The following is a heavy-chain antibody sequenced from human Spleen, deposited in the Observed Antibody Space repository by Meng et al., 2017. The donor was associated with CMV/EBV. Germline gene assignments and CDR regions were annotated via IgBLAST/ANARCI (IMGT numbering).Heavy chain of an antibody. CDR2: INWNGRIT. Sequence: SGFTFDVYGLTWVRQAPRKGLEWVSGINWNGRITGYADSVKGRFTISRDNAKNSLYLQMNSLRAEDTALYYCARGAENDPFSGAFDIWGQGAMVTVSS. CDR3: ARGAENDPFSGAFDI. V-gene: IGHV3-20*03. CDR1: GFTFDVYG. D-gene: IGHD1-1*01. J-gene: IGHJ3*02.